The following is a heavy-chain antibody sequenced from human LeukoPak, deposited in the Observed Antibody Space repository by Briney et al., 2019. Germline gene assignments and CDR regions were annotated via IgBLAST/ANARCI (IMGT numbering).Heavy chain of an antibody. V-gene: IGHV3-49*04. CDR3: ASGIRYFDWLSGFDY. CDR2: IRSTAYGGTT. Sequence: TGGSLRLSCTASGFTFGDYAMSWVRQAPGKGLEWVGFIRSTAYGGTTEYAASVKGRFTISRDDSKNIAYLQMNSLRTEDTAVYYCASGIRYFDWLSGFDYWGQGTLVTVSS. CDR1: GFTFGDYA. D-gene: IGHD3-9*01. J-gene: IGHJ4*02.